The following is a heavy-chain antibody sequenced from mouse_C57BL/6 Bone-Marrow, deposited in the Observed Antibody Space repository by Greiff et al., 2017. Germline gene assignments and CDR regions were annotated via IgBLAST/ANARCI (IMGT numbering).Heavy chain of an antibody. CDR1: GFTFSSYA. J-gene: IGHJ1*03. CDR2: ISDGGSYT. D-gene: IGHD2-2*01. V-gene: IGHV5-4*01. CDR3: ARERYAYDGERYFDV. Sequence: EVKVEESGGGLVKPGGSLKLSCAASGFTFSSYAMSWVRQTPEKRLEWVATISDGGSYTYYPDNVTGRFTISRDNAKNNLYLQMSHLKSEDTAMYYCARERYAYDGERYFDVWGTGTTVTVSS.